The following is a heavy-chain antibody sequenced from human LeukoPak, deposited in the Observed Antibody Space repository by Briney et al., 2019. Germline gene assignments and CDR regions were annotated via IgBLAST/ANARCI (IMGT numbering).Heavy chain of an antibody. CDR2: IIPIFGTA. V-gene: IGHV1-69*01. J-gene: IGHJ3*02. CDR1: GGTFSSYA. CDR3: ARKDTAMDPDGYGAFGI. D-gene: IGHD5-18*01. Sequence: ASVKVSCKASGGTFSSYAISWVRQAPGQGLEWMGGIIPIFGTANYAQKFQGRVTITADESTSTAYMELSSLRSEDTAVYYCARKDTAMDPDGYGAFGIWGQGRMVTVSS.